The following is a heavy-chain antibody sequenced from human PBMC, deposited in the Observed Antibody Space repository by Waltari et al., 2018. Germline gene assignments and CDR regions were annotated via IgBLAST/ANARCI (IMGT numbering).Heavy chain of an antibody. J-gene: IGHJ6*02. D-gene: IGHD5-18*01. CDR3: ARDPLLGYKDV. CDR1: GYTFSSYS. Sequence: EVQLVESGGGLVKPGGSLRLSCAASGYTFSSYSMTWVRQAPGKGLEWVSSISSSSSYIYYADSVKGRFTISRDNAKNSLYLQMNSLRAEDTAVYYCARDPLLGYKDVWGQGTTVTVSS. CDR2: ISSSSSYI. V-gene: IGHV3-21*01.